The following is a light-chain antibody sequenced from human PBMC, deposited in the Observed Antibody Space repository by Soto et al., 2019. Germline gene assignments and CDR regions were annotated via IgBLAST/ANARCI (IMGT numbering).Light chain of an antibody. Sequence: QSVLTQPPSVSGAPGQRVTISCTGSSSNIGAGYDVHWYQQLPGTAPKLLIYGNSNRPSGVPDRFSGSKSGTSASLAITGFQAEDEAVYYCQSYDSSLSVLVFGTGTKVTVL. CDR1: SSNIGAGYD. V-gene: IGLV1-40*01. CDR2: GNS. CDR3: QSYDSSLSVLV. J-gene: IGLJ1*01.